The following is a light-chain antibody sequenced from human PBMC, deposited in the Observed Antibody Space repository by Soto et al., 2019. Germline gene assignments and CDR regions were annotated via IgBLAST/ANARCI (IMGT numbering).Light chain of an antibody. CDR2: NNN. CDR3: AAWDDSLNGYA. Sequence: QSVQTQPPSASGTPGQRVTISCSGGSSNIGTNAVNWYQQLPGTAPKLLIYNNNQRPSGVPDRFSGSKSGTSASLAISGLQSEDEADYYCAAWDDSLNGYAFGTGTKVTVL. J-gene: IGLJ1*01. CDR1: SSNIGTNA. V-gene: IGLV1-44*01.